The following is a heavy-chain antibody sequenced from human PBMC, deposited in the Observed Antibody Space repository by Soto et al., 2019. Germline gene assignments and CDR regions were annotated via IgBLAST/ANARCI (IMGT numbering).Heavy chain of an antibody. D-gene: IGHD2-15*01. CDR1: GFTFSTYS. J-gene: IGHJ4*02. CDR2: ITSDSSNV. Sequence: EVQLVESGGGLVKPGGSLRLSCAASGFTFSTYSMNWVRQAPGKGLEWVSYITSDSSNVHYADSVKGRFTISRDNAQNSLSLQMNTLRAEDTAVYYCARDLGVALATLTLDYWGQGTLVTVSS. V-gene: IGHV3-21*01. CDR3: ARDLGVALATLTLDY.